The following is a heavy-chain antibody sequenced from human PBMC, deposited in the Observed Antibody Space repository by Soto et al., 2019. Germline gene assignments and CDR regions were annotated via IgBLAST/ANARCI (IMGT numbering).Heavy chain of an antibody. CDR1: GGTFSSYA. J-gene: IGHJ4*02. CDR3: ARIGLEGRRRIDY. CDR2: IIPIFGTA. D-gene: IGHD3-16*01. V-gene: IGHV1-69*12. Sequence: QVQLVQSGAEVKKPGSSVKVSCKASGGTFSSYAISWVRQAPGQGLEWMGGIIPIFGTANYAQKFQGGVTITADESTSTAYMGLSSLRSEDTAVYYWARIGLEGRRRIDYWGQGTLVTVSS.